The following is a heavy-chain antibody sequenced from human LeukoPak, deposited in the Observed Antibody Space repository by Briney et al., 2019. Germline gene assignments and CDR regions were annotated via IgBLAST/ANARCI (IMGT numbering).Heavy chain of an antibody. CDR3: ARDALTCTTTACSDYLDF. CDR1: GGPINNYY. Sequence: SETLSLTCTVSGGPINNYYWTWIRQSPGKGPEYIGYIYHTGETDYNPSLKSRVTISLDSSKKQFSLKMTSMTAADTAVYYCARDALTCTTTACSDYLDFWGQGTPVTVSS. V-gene: IGHV4-59*12. D-gene: IGHD1-14*01. J-gene: IGHJ4*02. CDR2: IYHTGET.